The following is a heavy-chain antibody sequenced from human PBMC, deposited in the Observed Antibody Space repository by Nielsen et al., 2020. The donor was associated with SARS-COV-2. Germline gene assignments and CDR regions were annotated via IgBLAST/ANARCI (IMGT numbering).Heavy chain of an antibody. D-gene: IGHD3-9*01. CDR3: ARGASYDILTGPGAYYFDY. V-gene: IGHV1-69*06. CDR1: GYTFTGYY. CDR2: IIPIFGTA. Sequence: SVKVSCKASGYTFTGYYMHWVRQAPGQGLEWMGGIIPIFGTANYAQKFQGRVTITADKSTSTAYMELSSLRSEDTAVYYCARGASYDILTGPGAYYFDYWGQGTLVTVSS. J-gene: IGHJ4*02.